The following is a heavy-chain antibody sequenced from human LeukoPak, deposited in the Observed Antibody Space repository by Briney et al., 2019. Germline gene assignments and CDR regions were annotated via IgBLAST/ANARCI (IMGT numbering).Heavy chain of an antibody. CDR1: GYTFTDYY. Sequence: GASVKVSCKASGYTFTDYYIHWVRQAPGHGLEWMGWVNPHSGGTNFAQGFRGKVTMTRDTSVTTAYLELNSLQSDDTAIYYCARDSSGPNYYFDYWGQGTLVTVSS. V-gene: IGHV1-2*02. CDR2: VNPHSGGT. J-gene: IGHJ4*02. D-gene: IGHD3-22*01. CDR3: ARDSSGPNYYFDY.